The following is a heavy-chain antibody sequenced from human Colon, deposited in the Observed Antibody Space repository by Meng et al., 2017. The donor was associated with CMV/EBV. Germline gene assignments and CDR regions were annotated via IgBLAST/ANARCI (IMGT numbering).Heavy chain of an antibody. D-gene: IGHD1-14*01. Sequence: GESLKISCAASGLNFSDYYMSWIRQAPGKGLDWISYITNSGITTYYADSVRDRFTISRDNAKNSLYLQMNSLRADDTAVYYCARGGEMNHDYWGQGTLVTVSS. J-gene: IGHJ4*02. CDR2: ITNSGITT. CDR3: ARGGEMNHDY. V-gene: IGHV3-11*01. CDR1: GLNFSDYY.